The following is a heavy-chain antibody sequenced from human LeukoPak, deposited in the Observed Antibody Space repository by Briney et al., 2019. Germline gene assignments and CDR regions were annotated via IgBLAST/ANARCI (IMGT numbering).Heavy chain of an antibody. CDR3: GMSGDRVPLQDDVFDV. J-gene: IGHJ3*01. V-gene: IGHV5-51*01. CDR1: GYSFTSYC. Sequence: GESLKISCKVSGYSFTSYCIGWVRQMPGKGLEWMGIIYPGDSGPTYSTSFQGQVTNSVDQSINAAYLQWSSLQASDTAMYYCGMSGDRVPLQDDVFDVWGQGTMVTVST. D-gene: IGHD1-26*01. CDR2: IYPGDSGP.